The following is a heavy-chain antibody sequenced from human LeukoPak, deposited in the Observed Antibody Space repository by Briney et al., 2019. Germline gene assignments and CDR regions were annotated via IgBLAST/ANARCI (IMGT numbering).Heavy chain of an antibody. J-gene: IGHJ4*02. D-gene: IGHD6-19*01. CDR1: GGSMSSSSYY. CDR3: ARTEGGWYSFDY. Sequence: SETLSLTYTVSGGSMSSSSYYWGWIRQPPGKGLEWIGSIYYSGGTYYNPSLKSRVTISVDTSKNQFSPQLSSVTAADPAVYYCARTEGGWYSFDYWGQGTLVTVSS. CDR2: IYYSGGT. V-gene: IGHV4-39*01.